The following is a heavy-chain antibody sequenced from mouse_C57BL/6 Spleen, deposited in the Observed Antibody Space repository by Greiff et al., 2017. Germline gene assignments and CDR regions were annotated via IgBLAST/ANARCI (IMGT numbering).Heavy chain of an antibody. CDR3: TRNYGGY. CDR1: GYTFTDYE. CDR2: IDPETGGT. D-gene: IGHD1-1*02. Sequence: VHLVESGAELVRPGASVTLSCKASGYTFTDYEMHWVKQTPVHGLEWIGAIDPETGGTAYNQKFKGKAILTADKSSSTAYMELRSLTSEDSAVYYCTRNYGGYWGQGTTLTVSS. J-gene: IGHJ2*01. V-gene: IGHV1-15*01.